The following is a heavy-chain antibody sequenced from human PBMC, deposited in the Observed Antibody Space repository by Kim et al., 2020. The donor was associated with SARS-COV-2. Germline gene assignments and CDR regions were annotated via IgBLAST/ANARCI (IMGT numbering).Heavy chain of an antibody. J-gene: IGHJ3*02. V-gene: IGHV3-53*01. Sequence: DSVKGRFTISRDNSKNTLYLQMNSLRAEDTAVYYCAREVSWFGEPDAFDIWGQGTMVTVSS. D-gene: IGHD3-10*01. CDR3: AREVSWFGEPDAFDI.